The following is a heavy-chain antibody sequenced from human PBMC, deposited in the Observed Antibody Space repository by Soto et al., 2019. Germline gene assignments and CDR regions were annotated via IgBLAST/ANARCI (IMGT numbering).Heavy chain of an antibody. J-gene: IGHJ4*02. D-gene: IGHD3-22*01. V-gene: IGHV5-51*01. CDR2: IYPGDSDT. CDR3: ARRNCYDSSGCLVDY. CDR1: GYSFTSYW. Sequence: PGESLKISCQGSGYSFTSYWIGWVRQMPGKGLEWMGIIYPGDSDTRYSPSFQGQVNISADKSISTAYLQWSSLKASDTAMYYCARRNCYDSSGCLVDYWGQGTLVTVSS.